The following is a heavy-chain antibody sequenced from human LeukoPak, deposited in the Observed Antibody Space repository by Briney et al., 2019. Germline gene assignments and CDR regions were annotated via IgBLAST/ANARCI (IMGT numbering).Heavy chain of an antibody. V-gene: IGHV3-21*04. J-gene: IGHJ6*03. CDR1: GFTFSSYS. D-gene: IGHD4-17*01. CDR3: ARGSYGDYVDYYYYYMDV. Sequence: GGSLRLSCAGPGFTFSSYSMNWVRQAPGKGLEWVSSISSSSSYIYYSDSLKGRFTISRDNSKNSLYLQMNSLRAEDTALYYCARGSYGDYVDYYYYYMDVWGKGTTVTVSS. CDR2: ISSSSSYI.